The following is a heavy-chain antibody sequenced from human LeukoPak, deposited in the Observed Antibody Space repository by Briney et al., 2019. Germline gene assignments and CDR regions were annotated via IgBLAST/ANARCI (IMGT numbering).Heavy chain of an antibody. CDR2: ISGSGGST. CDR1: GFTFSSYA. Sequence: PGGSLRLSCAASGFTFSSYAMSRVRQAPGKGLEWVSAISGSGGSTYCTDSVKGRFTISRDNSKNTLYLQMNSLRAEDTAVYYCAKSSGYSSSWPFDYWGQGTLVTVSS. CDR3: AKSSGYSSSWPFDY. V-gene: IGHV3-23*01. D-gene: IGHD6-13*01. J-gene: IGHJ4*02.